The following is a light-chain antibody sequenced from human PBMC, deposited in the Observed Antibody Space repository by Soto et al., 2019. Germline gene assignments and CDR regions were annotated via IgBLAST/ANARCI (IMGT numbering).Light chain of an antibody. CDR1: QSVSSSY. Sequence: EIXLTXXXGTLSXSPGEXATLSCRASQSVSSSYLAWYQQKPGQAPRLLIYGASSRATGIPDRFSGXGXGTXFTLTISRLEPEDFAVYYCQQYGSSPKTFGQGTKVEIK. CDR3: QQYGSSPKT. V-gene: IGKV3-20*01. CDR2: GAS. J-gene: IGKJ1*01.